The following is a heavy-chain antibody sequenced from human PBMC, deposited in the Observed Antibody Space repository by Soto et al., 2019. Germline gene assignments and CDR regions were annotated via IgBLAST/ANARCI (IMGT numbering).Heavy chain of an antibody. CDR1: GFSLSTSGMC. J-gene: IGHJ4*02. Sequence: SGPTLVNPTQTLTLTCTFSGFSLSTSGMCVSWIRQPPGKALEWLARIDWDDDKYYSTSLKTRLTISKDTSKNQVVLTMTNMDPVDTATYYCARFTYYYDSSGYRLYYFDYWGQGTLVTVST. D-gene: IGHD3-22*01. CDR3: ARFTYYYDSSGYRLYYFDY. CDR2: IDWDDDK. V-gene: IGHV2-70*11.